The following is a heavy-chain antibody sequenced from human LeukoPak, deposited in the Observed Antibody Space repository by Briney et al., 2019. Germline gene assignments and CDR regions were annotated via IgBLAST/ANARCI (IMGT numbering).Heavy chain of an antibody. CDR1: GFTFSSYS. CDR2: ISSSSSYI. J-gene: IGHJ3*02. D-gene: IGHD3-22*01. Sequence: GGSLRLSCAASGFTFSSYSMNWVRQAPGKGLEWVSSISSSSSYIYYADSVKGRFTISRDNAKNTLYLQMNSLRAEDTAVYYCASDLGRDDSNQGPLDAFGIWGQGTMVTVSS. V-gene: IGHV3-21*04. CDR3: ASDLGRDDSNQGPLDAFGI.